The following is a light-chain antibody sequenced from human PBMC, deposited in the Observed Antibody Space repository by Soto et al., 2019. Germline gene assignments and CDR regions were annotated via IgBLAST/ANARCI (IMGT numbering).Light chain of an antibody. CDR1: QGIGGD. J-gene: IGKJ1*01. Sequence: DIQMTQSPSSLSASVGDRVTITCRASQGIGGDAGWYQQKPGKPPKRLLYATSTLQSGIPPRFSGGGFGTEFTLTISSLQPEDFATYYCVQHNSYPRTFGQGTRVE. CDR3: VQHNSYPRT. CDR2: ATS. V-gene: IGKV1-17*01.